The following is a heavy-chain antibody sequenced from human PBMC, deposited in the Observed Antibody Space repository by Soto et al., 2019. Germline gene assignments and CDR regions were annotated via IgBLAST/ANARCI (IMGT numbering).Heavy chain of an antibody. D-gene: IGHD3-22*01. Sequence: SETLSLTXTVSGDSISTFYWGWMRQSPGKELEWIGYVYYTGSTNYNPSLKSRVTISVDRSKNQFSLKLTSANAADTAVYYCARGRTVRNYADDSSDYFYFFDYWGQGTQVTVSS. V-gene: IGHV4-59*01. J-gene: IGHJ4*02. CDR1: GDSISTFY. CDR3: ARGRTVRNYADDSSDYFYFFDY. CDR2: VYYTGST.